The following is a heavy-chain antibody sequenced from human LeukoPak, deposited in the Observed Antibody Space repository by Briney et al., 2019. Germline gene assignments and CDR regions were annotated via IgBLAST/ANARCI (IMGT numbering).Heavy chain of an antibody. D-gene: IGHD3/OR15-3a*01. CDR2: ISGSGGNT. CDR3: AKADWQRVRWGIDY. CDR1: GFTFSSYV. V-gene: IGHV3-23*01. J-gene: IGHJ4*02. Sequence: PGGSLRLSCAASGFTFSSYVMSWVRQAPGKGLEWVSGISGSGGNTYYADSVKGRFTISRDNSKNTLYVQMNSLRAEDTAVYYCAKADWQRVRWGIDYWGQGTLVTVSS.